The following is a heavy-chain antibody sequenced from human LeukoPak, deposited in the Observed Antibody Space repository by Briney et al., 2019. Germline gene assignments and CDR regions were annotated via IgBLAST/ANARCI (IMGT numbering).Heavy chain of an antibody. J-gene: IGHJ3*02. CDR1: GGSISSGDYY. D-gene: IGHD3-22*01. Sequence: SQTLSLTCTVSGGSISSGDYYWSWIRQPPGKGLEWIGYIYYSGSTYYNPSLKSRVTISVDTSKNQFSLKLSSVTAADTAVYYCAREGSRDSSGYSLPDAFDIWGQGTMVTVPS. CDR3: AREGSRDSSGYSLPDAFDI. CDR2: IYYSGST. V-gene: IGHV4-30-4*08.